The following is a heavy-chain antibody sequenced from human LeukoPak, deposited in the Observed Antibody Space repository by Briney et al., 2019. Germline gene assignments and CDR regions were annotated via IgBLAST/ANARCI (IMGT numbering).Heavy chain of an antibody. V-gene: IGHV4-38-2*01. CDR1: GYSISSGYY. J-gene: IGHJ4*02. CDR2: IYHSGST. Sequence: SETLSLTCAVSGYSISSGYYWGWIRQPPGKGLEWIGSIYHSGSTYYNPSLKSRVTISVDTPKKQFSLKLSSVTAADTAVYYCARAPFQRGGGDYFDYWGQGTLVTVSS. D-gene: IGHD2/OR15-2a*01. CDR3: ARAPFQRGGGDYFDY.